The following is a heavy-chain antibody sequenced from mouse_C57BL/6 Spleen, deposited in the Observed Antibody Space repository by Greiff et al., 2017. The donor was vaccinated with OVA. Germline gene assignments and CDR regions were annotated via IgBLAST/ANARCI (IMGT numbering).Heavy chain of an antibody. D-gene: IGHD2-5*01. J-gene: IGHJ2*01. CDR3: AREDSNYGNYFDY. CDR1: GYAFSSSW. Sequence: VQLVESGPELVKPGASVKISCKASGYAFSSSWMNWVKQRPGKGLEWIGRIYPGDGDTNYNGKFKGKATLTADKSSSTAYMQLSSLTSEDSAVYFCAREDSNYGNYFDYWGQGTTLTVSS. V-gene: IGHV1-82*01. CDR2: IYPGDGDT.